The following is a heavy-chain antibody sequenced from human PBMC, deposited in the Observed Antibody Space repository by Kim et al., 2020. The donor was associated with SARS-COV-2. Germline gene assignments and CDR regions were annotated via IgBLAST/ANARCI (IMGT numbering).Heavy chain of an antibody. Sequence: SVKVSCKASGGTFSSYAISWVRQAPGQGLEWMGGIIPIFGTANYAQKFQGRVTITADESTSTAYMELSSLRSEDTAVYYCARARLNAYCSSTSCPPQPYYYYGMDVWGQGTTVTVSS. CDR2: IIPIFGTA. CDR3: ARARLNAYCSSTSCPPQPYYYYGMDV. D-gene: IGHD2-2*01. V-gene: IGHV1-69*13. J-gene: IGHJ6*02. CDR1: GGTFSSYA.